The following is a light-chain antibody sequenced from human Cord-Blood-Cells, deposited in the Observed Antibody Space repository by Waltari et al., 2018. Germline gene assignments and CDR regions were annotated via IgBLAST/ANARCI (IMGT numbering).Light chain of an antibody. V-gene: IGKV1-27*01. CDR1: QGLSNY. CDR2: AAS. CDR3: QKYNSAPWT. Sequence: DIQMTQSPSYLSASVEDRVTITCRASQGLSNYLAWYQQKPGKVPKLLIYAASTLQSGVPSRFSGSGSGTDFTLPISSLQPEDVATYYCQKYNSAPWTFGQGTKVEIK. J-gene: IGKJ1*01.